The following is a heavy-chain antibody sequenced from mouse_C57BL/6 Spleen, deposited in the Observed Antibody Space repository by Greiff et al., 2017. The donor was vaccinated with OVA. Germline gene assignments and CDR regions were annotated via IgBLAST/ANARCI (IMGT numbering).Heavy chain of an antibody. CDR2: IDPETGGT. D-gene: IGHD2-5*01. Sequence: VKLVESGAELVRPGASVTLSCKASGYTFTDYEMHWVKQTPVHGLEWIGAIDPETGGTAYNQKFKGKAILTADKSSSTAYMELRSLTSEDSAVYYCTRLGDSNYGIFDYWGQGTTLTVSS. V-gene: IGHV1-15*01. CDR1: GYTFTDYE. J-gene: IGHJ2*01. CDR3: TRLGDSNYGIFDY.